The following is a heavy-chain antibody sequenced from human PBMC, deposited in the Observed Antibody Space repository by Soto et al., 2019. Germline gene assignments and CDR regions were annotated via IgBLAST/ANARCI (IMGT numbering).Heavy chain of an antibody. CDR2: ISSRSITI. CDR3: ARDEGVYQRNGYYSYH. CDR1: GFSFSTYS. D-gene: IGHD3-22*01. Sequence: EVQLVESGGGLVQPGGSLRLSCAASGFSFSTYSMTWVRQAPGKGLEWVSYISSRSITIYYADSVRGRFTISRDDAKNSLYLQMNSLSDEETAVYYCARDEGVYQRNGYYSYHWGQGTLVTVSS. J-gene: IGHJ5*02. V-gene: IGHV3-48*02.